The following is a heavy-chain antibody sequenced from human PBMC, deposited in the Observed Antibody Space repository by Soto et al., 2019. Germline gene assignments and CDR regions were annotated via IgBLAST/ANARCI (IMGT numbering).Heavy chain of an antibody. J-gene: IGHJ5*02. V-gene: IGHV4-59*01. CDR1: GGSISSYY. CDR3: ARVGRAMYSSSSQWFDP. CDR2: IYYSGST. Sequence: SETLSLTCTVSGGSISSYYWSWIRQPPGKGLEWIGYIYYSGSTNYNPSLKSRVTISVDTSKNQFSLKLSSVTAADTAVYYCARVGRAMYSSSSQWFDPWGQGTLVTVSS. D-gene: IGHD6-6*01.